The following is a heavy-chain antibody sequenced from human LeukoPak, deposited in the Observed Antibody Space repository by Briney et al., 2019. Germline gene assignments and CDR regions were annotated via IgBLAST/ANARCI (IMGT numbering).Heavy chain of an antibody. CDR2: IYTSGST. D-gene: IGHD1-26*01. CDR1: GGSISSYY. J-gene: IGHJ6*03. V-gene: IGHV4-4*07. Sequence: SETLSLTCTVSGGSISSYYWSWIRQPAGKGLEWIGRIYTSGSTNYNPSLKSRVTMSVDTSKNQFSLKLSSVTAADTAVDYCARVGATMDYYYYMDVWGKGTTVTVSS. CDR3: ARVGATMDYYYYMDV.